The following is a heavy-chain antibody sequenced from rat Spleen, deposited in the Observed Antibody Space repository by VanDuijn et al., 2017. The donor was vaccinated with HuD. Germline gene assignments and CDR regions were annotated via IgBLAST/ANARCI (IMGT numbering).Heavy chain of an antibody. V-gene: IGHV5-31*01. Sequence: EVQLVESGGGLVQPGRSLKLSCVASGFTFTHYWMTWIRQAPGKGLEWVASISSEGRSSYYRDSVKGRFTISRDSAKSTLYLQMDSLRSEDTATYYCARLGTEAIGNWFAYWGQGTLVTVSS. J-gene: IGHJ3*01. CDR2: ISSEGRSS. CDR1: GFTFTHYW. CDR3: ARLGTEAIGNWFAY. D-gene: IGHD1-11*01.